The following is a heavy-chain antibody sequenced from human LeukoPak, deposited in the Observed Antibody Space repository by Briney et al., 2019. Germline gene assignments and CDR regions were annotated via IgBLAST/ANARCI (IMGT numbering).Heavy chain of an antibody. CDR1: GGSFSGYY. J-gene: IGHJ4*02. D-gene: IGHD5-24*01. CDR3: ARGRWLQFSSYFDY. Sequence: SETLSLTCAVYGGSFSGYYWSWIRQPPGKGLEWIGEINHSGSTNYNPSLKSRATISVDTSKNQFSLKLSSVTAADTAVYYCARGRWLQFSSYFDYWGQGTLVTVSS. V-gene: IGHV4-34*01. CDR2: INHSGST.